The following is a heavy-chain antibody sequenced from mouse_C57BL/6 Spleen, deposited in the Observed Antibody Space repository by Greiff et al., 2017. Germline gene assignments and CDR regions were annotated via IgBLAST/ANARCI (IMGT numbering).Heavy chain of an antibody. J-gene: IGHJ4*01. Sequence: VKVVESGAELAKPGASVKLSCKASGYTFTSYWMHWVKQRPGQGLEWIGYINPSSGYTKYNQKFKDKATLTADKSSSTAYMQLSSLTYEDSAVYYCATYYSNYGDAMDYWGQGTSVTVSS. CDR2: INPSSGYT. V-gene: IGHV1-7*01. CDR1: GYTFTSYW. CDR3: ATYYSNYGDAMDY. D-gene: IGHD2-5*01.